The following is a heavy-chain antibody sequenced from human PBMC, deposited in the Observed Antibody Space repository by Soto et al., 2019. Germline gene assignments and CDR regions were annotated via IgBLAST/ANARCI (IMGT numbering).Heavy chain of an antibody. V-gene: IGHV4-59*04. CDR3: ACGHSPPSYLESGVYIDY. Sequence: SETLSLTCTVSGDSFISYYCTLIRHPPLKRLEWVAYIFHTGNTNYNPSLESRVTISVDTSKNQFFLKMTSMTAADTAVYFCACGHSPPSYLESGVYIDYWGQGTLVTVSS. CDR2: IFHTGNT. CDR1: GDSFISYY. D-gene: IGHD1-26*01. J-gene: IGHJ4*02.